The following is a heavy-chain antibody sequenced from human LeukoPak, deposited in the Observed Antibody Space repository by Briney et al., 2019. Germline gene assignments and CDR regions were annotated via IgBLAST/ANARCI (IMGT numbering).Heavy chain of an antibody. D-gene: IGHD3-22*01. CDR3: ARADYYDSSGYLDY. CDR1: GGSISSYY. CDR2: IYYSGST. Sequence: KPSETLSLTCTVSGGSISSYYWSWIRQPPGKGLEWIGYIYYSGSTNYNPSLKSRVTISVDTSKNQFSLKLSSVTAEDTAVYYCARADYYDSSGYLDYWGQGTLVTVSS. J-gene: IGHJ4*02. V-gene: IGHV4-59*01.